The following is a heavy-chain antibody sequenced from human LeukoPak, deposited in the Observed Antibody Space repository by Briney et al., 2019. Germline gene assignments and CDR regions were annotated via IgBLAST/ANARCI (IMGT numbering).Heavy chain of an antibody. CDR2: IYYSGST. V-gene: IGHV4-39*01. J-gene: IGHJ4*02. CDR1: GGSISSSRYY. D-gene: IGHD6-13*01. CDR3: ARHADSSSWYSPGFDY. Sequence: SETLSLTCTVSGGSISSSRYYWGWIRQPPGKGLEWIGSIYYSGSTYYNPSLKSRVTISVDTSKNQFSLKLSSVTAADTAVYYCARHADSSSWYSPGFDYWGQGTLVTVSS.